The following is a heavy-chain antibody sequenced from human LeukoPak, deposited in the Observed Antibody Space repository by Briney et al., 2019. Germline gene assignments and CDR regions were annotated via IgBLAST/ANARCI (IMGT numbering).Heavy chain of an antibody. CDR3: ARDYDYLDY. Sequence: TSETLSLTCTVSGGSISSHFWSWIRLPPGKGLEWIGYFSDRGGPNYNPSLKSRVTISGDTSKNQVSLKLRSVTAADTAIYYCARDYDYLDYWGQGTQVTVSS. V-gene: IGHV4-59*11. CDR1: GGSISSHF. D-gene: IGHD3-16*01. CDR2: FSDRGGP. J-gene: IGHJ4*02.